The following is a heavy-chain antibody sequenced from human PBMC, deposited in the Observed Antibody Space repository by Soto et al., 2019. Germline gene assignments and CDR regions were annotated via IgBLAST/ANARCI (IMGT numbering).Heavy chain of an antibody. CDR1: GFTFSSYW. J-gene: IGHJ4*02. D-gene: IGHD1-26*01. CDR2: INADGSYT. Sequence: EVQLAESGGGLVQPGGSLRLSCAASGFTFSSYWMHWVRHAPGKGLMWVSRINADGSYTTYADSVKGRFTISRDNAKNTLYLQMNRLRAEDTAVYYCARALGGRAGDDYWGQGTLVTVSS. V-gene: IGHV3-74*01. CDR3: ARALGGRAGDDY.